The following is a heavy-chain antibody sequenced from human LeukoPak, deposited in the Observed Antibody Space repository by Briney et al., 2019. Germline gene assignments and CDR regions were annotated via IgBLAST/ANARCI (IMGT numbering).Heavy chain of an antibody. J-gene: IGHJ4*02. CDR1: GFTFSDYS. CDR3: ASWAAGGF. Sequence: GGSLRLSCAASGFTFSDYSMNWVRQAPGKGLEWVSGISGSGGSTYYADSVKGRFTISRDNSKNTLSLQMNSLRAEDTAVYYCASWAAGGFWGQGTLVTVSS. D-gene: IGHD6-13*01. V-gene: IGHV3-23*01. CDR2: ISGSGGST.